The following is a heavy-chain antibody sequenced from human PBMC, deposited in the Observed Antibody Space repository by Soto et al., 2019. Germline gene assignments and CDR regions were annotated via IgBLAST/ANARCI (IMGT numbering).Heavy chain of an antibody. CDR3: AKSGHYDFWSGYYTDY. D-gene: IGHD3-3*01. V-gene: IGHV3-30*18. J-gene: IGHJ4*02. Sequence: LSCSETGCVVRSYRVQWVRQAQGKGLEWVAVISYGGSNKYYADSVKGRFTISRDNSKNTLYLQMNSLRAEDTAVYYCAKSGHYDFWSGYYTDYWGQGTLVTVSS. CDR2: ISYGGSNK. CDR1: GCVVRSYR.